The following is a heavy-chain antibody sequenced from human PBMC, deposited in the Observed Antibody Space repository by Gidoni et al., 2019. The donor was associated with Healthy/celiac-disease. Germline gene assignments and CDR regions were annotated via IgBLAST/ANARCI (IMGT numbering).Heavy chain of an antibody. CDR1: GGTFIRYA. J-gene: IGHJ4*02. D-gene: IGHD2-21*02. V-gene: IGHV1-69*01. Sequence: VLLLQSGAEVTKPGSSVKVSCMASGGTFIRYAISWVRQSPGQGLEWMGGIITIFGTANYAQKFQGRVRITADESTSTAYMELSSLRSEDTAVYYCARDHRGNSYYFDYWGQGTLVTVSS. CDR2: IITIFGTA. CDR3: ARDHRGNSYYFDY.